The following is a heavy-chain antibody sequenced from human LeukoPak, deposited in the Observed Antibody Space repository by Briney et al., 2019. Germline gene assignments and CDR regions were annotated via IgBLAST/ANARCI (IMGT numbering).Heavy chain of an antibody. CDR1: GGSISSSSYY. CDR3: ARGVRGSSSRPLDY. CDR2: IYYSGST. Sequence: PSETLSLTCTVSGGSISSSSYYWGWIRQPPGKGLEWIGSIYYSGSTYYNPSLKSRVTISVDTSKNQFSLKLSSVTAADPAVYYCARGVRGSSSRPLDYWGQGTLVTVSS. V-gene: IGHV4-39*07. J-gene: IGHJ4*02. D-gene: IGHD1-26*01.